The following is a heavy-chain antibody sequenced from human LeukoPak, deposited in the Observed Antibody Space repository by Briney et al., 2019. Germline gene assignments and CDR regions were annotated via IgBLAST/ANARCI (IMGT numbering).Heavy chain of an antibody. CDR2: ISSSSSYI. CDR1: GFSFIDSD. J-gene: IGHJ3*02. Sequence: PGGSLRLSCAASGFSFIDSDMSWIRQAPGKGLEWVSSISSSSSYIYYADSVKGRFTISRDNAKNSLYLQMNSLRAEDTAVYYCARAANSNAFDIWGQGTMVTVSS. D-gene: IGHD2/OR15-2a*01. CDR3: ARAANSNAFDI. V-gene: IGHV3-11*06.